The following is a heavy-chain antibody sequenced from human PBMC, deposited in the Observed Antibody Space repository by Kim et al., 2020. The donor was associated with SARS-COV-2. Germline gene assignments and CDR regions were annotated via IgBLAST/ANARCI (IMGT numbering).Heavy chain of an antibody. V-gene: IGHV1-69*13. CDR3: ASTTSEGYCSGGSCYSPYYYYYGMDV. CDR2: IIPIFGTA. CDR1: GGTFSSYA. J-gene: IGHJ6*02. D-gene: IGHD2-15*01. Sequence: SVKVSCKASGGTFSSYAISWVRQAPGQGLEWMGGIIPIFGTANYAQKFQGRVTITADESTSTDYMELSSLRSEDTAVYYCASTTSEGYCSGGSCYSPYYYYYGMDVWGQGTTVTVSS.